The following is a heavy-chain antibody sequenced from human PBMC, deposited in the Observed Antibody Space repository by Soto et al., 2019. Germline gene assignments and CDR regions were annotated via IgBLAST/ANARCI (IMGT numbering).Heavy chain of an antibody. V-gene: IGHV1-18*01. CDR2: ISAYNGNT. CDR3: ARGGTPIGY. D-gene: IGHD3-16*01. Sequence: QVQLVQSGAEVKKPGASVKVSCKASGYTFTNFGISWVRQATGQGLEWMRWISAYNGNTNHAQKLQGRVTMTTDTSTSTAFLEVRGLGFDNTAVYYCARGGTPIGYWGQGTLVTVSS. CDR1: GYTFTNFG. J-gene: IGHJ4*02.